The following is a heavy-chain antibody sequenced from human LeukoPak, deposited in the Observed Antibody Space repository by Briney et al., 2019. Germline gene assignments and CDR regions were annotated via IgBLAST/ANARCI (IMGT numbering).Heavy chain of an antibody. V-gene: IGHV1-2*02. J-gene: IGHJ4*02. CDR2: INPNSGGT. CDR1: GYTFTGYY. Sequence: ASVKVSCKASGYTFTGYYIHWVRQAPGQGLEWMGWINPNSGGTNYAQKFQGRVTMTRDTSTSTAYMELRSLRSDDTAVYYCARSRQQWLVPDYWGQGTLVTVSS. CDR3: ARSRQQWLVPDY. D-gene: IGHD6-19*01.